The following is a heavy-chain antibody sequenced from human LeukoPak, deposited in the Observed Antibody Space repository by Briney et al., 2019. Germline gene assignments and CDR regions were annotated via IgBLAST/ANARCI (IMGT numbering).Heavy chain of an antibody. J-gene: IGHJ4*02. V-gene: IGHV1-58*02. D-gene: IGHD6-6*01. CDR2: IVVGSGNT. CDR1: GFTFTSSA. CDR3: ATGRFLYSSSGFDY. Sequence: SVKVSCKASGFTFTSSAMQWVRLARGQRLEWIGWIVVGSGNTNYAQKFQERVTITRDMSTSTAYMELSSLRSEDTAVYYCATGRFLYSSSGFDYWGQGTLVTVSS.